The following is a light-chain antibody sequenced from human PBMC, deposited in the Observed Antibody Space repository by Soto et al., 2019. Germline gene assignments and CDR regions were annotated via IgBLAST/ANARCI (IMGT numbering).Light chain of an antibody. CDR3: QHYDNFPFT. J-gene: IGKJ4*01. CDR1: QAIKHY. CDR2: DAS. V-gene: IGKV1-33*01. Sequence: DIQMTQSPSSLSASVGDRVTITCQASQAIKHYLNWFQMKPGKGPNLLIYDASTLATGVPSRFSESGSGTHFTLTISSLQPEDTAVDFCQHYDNFPFTFGGGTKVEIK.